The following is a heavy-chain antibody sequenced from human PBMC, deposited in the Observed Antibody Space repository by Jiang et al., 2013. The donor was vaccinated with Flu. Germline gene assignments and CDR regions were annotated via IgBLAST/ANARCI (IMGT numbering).Heavy chain of an antibody. J-gene: IGHJ4*02. Sequence: GAEVKKPGESLKISCKGSGYSFTSYWIAWVRQMPGKGLEWMGIIYPGDSDTRYSPSFQGQVTISADKSMNTAYLRWSSLKASDTAMYYCARSYIAARPLDYWGQGTLVTVSS. CDR1: GYSFTSYW. D-gene: IGHD6-6*01. CDR2: IYPGDSDT. CDR3: ARSYIAARPLDY. V-gene: IGHV5-51*01.